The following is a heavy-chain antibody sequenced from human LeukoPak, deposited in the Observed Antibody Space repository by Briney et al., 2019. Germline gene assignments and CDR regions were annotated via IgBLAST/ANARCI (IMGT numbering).Heavy chain of an antibody. D-gene: IGHD2-2*01. Sequence: GASVKVSCKASGYTFTSYDINWVRQATGQGLEWMGWMNPNSGNTGYAQKFQGRVTMTRNTSISTAYMELSSLRSEDTAVYYCARGRFCSQPYCSSTSRGGSPLLYWGQGTLVTVSS. V-gene: IGHV1-8*01. J-gene: IGHJ4*02. CDR2: MNPNSGNT. CDR1: GYTFTSYD. CDR3: ARGRFCSQPYCSSTSRGGSPLLY.